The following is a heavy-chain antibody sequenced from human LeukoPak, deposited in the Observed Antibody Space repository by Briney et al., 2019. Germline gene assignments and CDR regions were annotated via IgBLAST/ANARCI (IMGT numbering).Heavy chain of an antibody. J-gene: IGHJ3*02. V-gene: IGHV4-59*01. Sequence: SETLSLTCTVSGGSISSYYWSWIRQPPGKGLEWIGYIYYSGSTNYNLSLKSRVTISVDTSKNQFSLKLSSVTAGDTAVYYCARGSIAARNDAFDIWGQGTIVTVSS. D-gene: IGHD6-6*01. CDR2: IYYSGST. CDR3: ARGSIAARNDAFDI. CDR1: GGSISSYY.